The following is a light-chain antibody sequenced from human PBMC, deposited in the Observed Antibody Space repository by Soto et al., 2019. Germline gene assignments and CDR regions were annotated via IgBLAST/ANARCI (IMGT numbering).Light chain of an antibody. Sequence: DIQMTQSPSTLSASVGDRVTITCRASQSIASWLAWYQQKPGRAPDLLIYDASTLKSGVPTTFSGSGSVTEFTLTISDLQPDDFATYYCQQYNTYEFGQGTKVDIK. CDR1: QSIASW. J-gene: IGKJ1*01. CDR2: DAS. V-gene: IGKV1-5*01. CDR3: QQYNTYE.